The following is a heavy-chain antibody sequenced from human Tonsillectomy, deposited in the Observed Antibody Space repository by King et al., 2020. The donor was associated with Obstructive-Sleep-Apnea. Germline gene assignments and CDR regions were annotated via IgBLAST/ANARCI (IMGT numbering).Heavy chain of an antibody. CDR1: GFTFSSYA. CDR2: ISYDGSNK. D-gene: IGHD4-23*01. CDR3: ARDGGGGNTLDY. V-gene: IGHV3-30*04. J-gene: IGHJ4*02. Sequence: VQLVESGGGVVQPGRSLRLSCAASGFTFSSYAMHWVRQAPGKGLEWVAVISYDGSNKYYADSVKGRFTISRDNSKNTLYLQMNSLRAEDTAVYYCARDGGGGNTLDYLGQGTLVTVSS.